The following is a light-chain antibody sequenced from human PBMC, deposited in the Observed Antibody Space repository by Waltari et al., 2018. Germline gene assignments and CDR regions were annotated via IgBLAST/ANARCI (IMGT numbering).Light chain of an antibody. V-gene: IGKV1-12*01. CDR2: GAS. CDR1: QGIGTW. CDR3: QQANTFPLT. J-gene: IGKJ4*01. Sequence: DIQMTQSPSTLSASVGDRVTLTCRASQGIGTWLAWYQQKAGKAPKLLIYGASSLQSWVPPRFSGSGSGTDFTLTINNLQPEDFATYSCQQANTFPLTFGGGTKVEIK.